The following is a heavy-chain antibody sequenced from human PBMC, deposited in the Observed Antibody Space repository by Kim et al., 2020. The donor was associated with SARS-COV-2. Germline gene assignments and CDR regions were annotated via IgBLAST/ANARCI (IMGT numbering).Heavy chain of an antibody. V-gene: IGHV3-21*01. CDR3: ARDSAFTIFGVVTADYGMDV. CDR2: ISSSSSYI. CDR1: GFTFSSYS. Sequence: GGSLRLSCAASGFTFSSYSMNWVRQAPGKGLEWFSSISSSSSYIYYADSVKGRFTISRDNAKNSLYLQMNSLRAEDTAVYYCARDSAFTIFGVVTADYGMDVWGQGTTVTVSS. J-gene: IGHJ6*02. D-gene: IGHD3-3*01.